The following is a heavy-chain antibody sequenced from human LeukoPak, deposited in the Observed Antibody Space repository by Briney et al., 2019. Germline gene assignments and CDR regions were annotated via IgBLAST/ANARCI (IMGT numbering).Heavy chain of an antibody. CDR1: GFTFSSYA. D-gene: IGHD4-23*01. CDR3: AREMVTSTCAEY. CDR2: ISGSGGST. Sequence: GGSLRLSCAASGFTFSSYAMSWVRQAPGKGLEWVSAISGSGGSTYYADSVKGRFTISRDNAKNSLYLQMNSLRAEDTAVCYCAREMVTSTCAEYWGQGTLVTVSP. V-gene: IGHV3-23*01. J-gene: IGHJ4*02.